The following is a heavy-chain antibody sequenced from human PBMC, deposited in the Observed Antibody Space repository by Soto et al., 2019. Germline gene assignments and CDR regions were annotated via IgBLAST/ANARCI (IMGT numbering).Heavy chain of an antibody. CDR1: GYSFTNYD. J-gene: IGHJ4*02. CDR3: ARYCSSTSCDHYFDY. V-gene: IGHV1-18*01. CDR2: ISPYNGDT. D-gene: IGHD2-2*01. Sequence: ASVKVSCKASGYSFTNYDISWVRQAPGQGLEWMGWISPYNGDTNYAQKLQGRVTMTTDTSTSTAYMELRSLRSDDTAVYYCARYCSSTSCDHYFDYWGQGTWVTVSS.